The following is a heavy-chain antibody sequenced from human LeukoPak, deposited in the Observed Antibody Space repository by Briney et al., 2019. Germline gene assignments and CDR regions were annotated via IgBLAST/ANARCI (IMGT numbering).Heavy chain of an antibody. CDR2: ISGSGGNT. J-gene: IGHJ5*01. CDR1: GFTFSSYA. D-gene: IGHD1-26*01. V-gene: IGHV3-23*01. CDR3: AKGPKWDLLQEGENWFDP. Sequence: PGRSLRLSCAASGFTFSSYAMSWVRQAPGKGLEWVSAISGSGGNTYYADSVKGRFTISRDNSKNSLYLQMNSLRGEGTAVYYCAKGPKWDLLQEGENWFDPWGQGTLVTVSS.